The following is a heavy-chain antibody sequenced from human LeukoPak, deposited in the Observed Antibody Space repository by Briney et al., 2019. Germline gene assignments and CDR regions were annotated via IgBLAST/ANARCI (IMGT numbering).Heavy chain of an antibody. CDR3: ARDKLSSSGSKFDY. CDR2: ISYDGSNK. J-gene: IGHJ4*02. D-gene: IGHD6-13*01. Sequence: GGSLRLSCAASGFTFSSYAMHWVRQAPGKGLEWVAVISYDGSNKYYADSVKGRFTISRDNSKNTLYLQMNSLRAEDTAVYYCARDKLSSSGSKFDYWGQGTLVTVSS. V-gene: IGHV3-30-3*01. CDR1: GFTFSSYA.